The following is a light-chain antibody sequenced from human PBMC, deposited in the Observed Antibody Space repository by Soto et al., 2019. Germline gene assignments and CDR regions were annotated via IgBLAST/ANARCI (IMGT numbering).Light chain of an antibody. CDR3: QERSNWPRE. CDR1: QYINTR. J-gene: IGKJ3*01. Sequence: IVLTQSPATLYLFPGDGVTLSCRASQYINTRLAWYQHRPGQAPRLLIYQTSIRAAGIPARFSGSGSGTDFTLTISSLEPEDFAVYYCQERSNWPREFGPATKADI. CDR2: QTS. V-gene: IGKV3-11*01.